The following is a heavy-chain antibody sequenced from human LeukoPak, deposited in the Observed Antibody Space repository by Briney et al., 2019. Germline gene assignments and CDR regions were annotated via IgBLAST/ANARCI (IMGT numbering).Heavy chain of an antibody. CDR2: IYYSGST. CDR3: CLWFGYY. J-gene: IGHJ4*02. CDR1: GGSISSSSYY. V-gene: IGHV4-39*01. D-gene: IGHD3-10*01. Sequence: SETLSLTCTVSGGSISSSSYYWGWIRQPPGKGLEWIGSIYYSGSTYYNPSLKSRVTISVDTSKNQFSLKLSSVTAADTAVYYRCLWFGYYWGQGTLVTVSS.